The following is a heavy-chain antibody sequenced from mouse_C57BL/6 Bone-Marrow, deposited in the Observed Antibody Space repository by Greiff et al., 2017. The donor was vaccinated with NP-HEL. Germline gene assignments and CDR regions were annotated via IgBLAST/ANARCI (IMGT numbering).Heavy chain of an antibody. Sequence: QVQLQQSGAELVRPGASVTLSCKASGYTFTDYEMHWVKQTPVHGLEWIGAIDPETGGTAYNQKFKGKAILTADKSSSTAYIELRSLTSEDSAVYYCTVIYYDFPRYWYFDVWGTGTTVTVSS. J-gene: IGHJ1*03. CDR1: GYTFTDYE. CDR2: IDPETGGT. CDR3: TVIYYDFPRYWYFDV. D-gene: IGHD2-4*01. V-gene: IGHV1-15*01.